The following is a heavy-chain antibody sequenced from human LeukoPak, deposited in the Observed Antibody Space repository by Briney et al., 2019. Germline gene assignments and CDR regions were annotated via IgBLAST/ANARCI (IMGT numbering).Heavy chain of an antibody. CDR1: GFTFSSYG. D-gene: IGHD3-3*01. Sequence: GGSLRLSCAASGFTFSSYGMSWVRQAPGKGLEWVSGISDSGGSTKHAVSVKGRFTISRDNSKDTLYLQMNSLRAEDTAVYYCAKIGRRYDFWTGYYEEEVDYMDVWGKGTTVTVSS. V-gene: IGHV3-23*01. CDR3: AKIGRRYDFWTGYYEEEVDYMDV. CDR2: ISDSGGST. J-gene: IGHJ6*03.